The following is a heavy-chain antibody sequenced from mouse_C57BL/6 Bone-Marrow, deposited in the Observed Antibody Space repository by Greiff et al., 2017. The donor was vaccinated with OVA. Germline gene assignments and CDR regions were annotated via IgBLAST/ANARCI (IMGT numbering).Heavy chain of an antibody. D-gene: IGHD4-1*01. V-gene: IGHV3-6*01. CDR1: GYSITSGYY. CDR3: ARETWDAGFAY. Sequence: EVQRVESGPGLVKPSQSLSLTCSVTGYSITSGYYWNWIRQFPGNKLEWMGYISYDGSNNYNPSLKNRISITRDTSKNQFFLKLNSVTTEDTATYYCARETWDAGFAYWGQGTLVTVSA. CDR2: ISYDGSN. J-gene: IGHJ3*01.